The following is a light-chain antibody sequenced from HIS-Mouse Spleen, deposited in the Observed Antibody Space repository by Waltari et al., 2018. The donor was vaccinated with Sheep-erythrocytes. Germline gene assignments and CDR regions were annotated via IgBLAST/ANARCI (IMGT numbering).Light chain of an antibody. CDR1: QSLLHSNGYNY. V-gene: IGKV2-28*01. CDR2: LGS. J-gene: IGKJ3*01. Sequence: DIVMTQSPLSLPVTPGEPASISCRSSQSLLHSNGYNYLDWYLQKPGQSPQLLIYLGSNRASGVPDRFSGSGSGTDFTLKISRVEAEDVGVYYCMQALQTPIFTFGPGTKVVIK. CDR3: MQALQTPIFT.